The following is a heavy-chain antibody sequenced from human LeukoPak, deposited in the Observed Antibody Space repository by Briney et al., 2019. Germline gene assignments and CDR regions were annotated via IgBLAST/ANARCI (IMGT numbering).Heavy chain of an antibody. D-gene: IGHD3-10*01. J-gene: IGHJ4*02. CDR2: INPSSGGT. CDR1: GYTFTGYY. Sequence: ASVKVSCKASGYTFTGYYMHWVRQAPGQGLEWMGWINPSSGGTNYAQKFQGRVTMTRDTSISTAYMELSRLRSDDTAVYYCARDFNYYGSGSFPDYWGQGTLVTVSS. V-gene: IGHV1-2*02. CDR3: ARDFNYYGSGSFPDY.